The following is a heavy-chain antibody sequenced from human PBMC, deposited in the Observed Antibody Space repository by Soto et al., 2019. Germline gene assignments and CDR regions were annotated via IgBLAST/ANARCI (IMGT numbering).Heavy chain of an antibody. CDR1: GFTFSSYW. CDR2: IKQDGSEK. J-gene: IGHJ6*02. V-gene: IGHV3-7*05. Sequence: GGSLRLSCAASGFTFSSYWMSWVRQAPGKGLEWVANIKQDGSEKYYVDSVKGRFTISRDNAKNSLYLQMNSLRAEDTAVYYCARDRSLVTTPTYYYYYYGMDVWGQGTTVTVSS. D-gene: IGHD4-17*01. CDR3: ARDRSLVTTPTYYYYYYGMDV.